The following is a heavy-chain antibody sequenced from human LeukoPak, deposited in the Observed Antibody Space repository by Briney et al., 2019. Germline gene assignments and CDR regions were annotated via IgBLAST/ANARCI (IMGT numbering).Heavy chain of an antibody. J-gene: IGHJ4*02. Sequence: APVKVSCKASGYTFTGYYMHWVRQAPGQGLEWMGWIYPNSGGTMFAQKFQGRVIMTRDTSISTVYMELTRLKSDDTAVYYCARTYDTSGFYVFGYWGQGTLVTVSS. CDR1: GYTFTGYY. CDR2: IYPNSGGT. D-gene: IGHD3-22*01. V-gene: IGHV1-2*02. CDR3: ARTYDTSGFYVFGY.